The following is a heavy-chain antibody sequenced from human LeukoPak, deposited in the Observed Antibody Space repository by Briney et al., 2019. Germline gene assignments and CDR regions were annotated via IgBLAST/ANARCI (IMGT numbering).Heavy chain of an antibody. Sequence: GASVKVSCKVSGHTLSELSMHWVRRAPGKGPEWLGGYDPEHGETIFPLRFQGRVTITADESTSTAYMELSSLRSEDTAVYYCASISAHDYWGQGTLVTVSS. J-gene: IGHJ4*02. CDR1: GHTLSELS. D-gene: IGHD6-6*01. V-gene: IGHV1-24*01. CDR3: ASISAHDY. CDR2: YDPEHGET.